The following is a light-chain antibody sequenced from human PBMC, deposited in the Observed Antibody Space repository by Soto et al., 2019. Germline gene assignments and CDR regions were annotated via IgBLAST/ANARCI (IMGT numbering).Light chain of an antibody. J-gene: IGKJ5*01. CDR1: QSVTSTY. Sequence: ELVLTQSPCTLSLSTGERATLSCRASQSVTSTYLAWYQQRPGQSPRLLIYAAYSRATGIPDRFSGSGSGTDFTLTISSLEPEDFAVYYCQQRSNWPLLTFGQGTRLAI. CDR2: AAY. V-gene: IGKV3D-20*02. CDR3: QQRSNWPLLT.